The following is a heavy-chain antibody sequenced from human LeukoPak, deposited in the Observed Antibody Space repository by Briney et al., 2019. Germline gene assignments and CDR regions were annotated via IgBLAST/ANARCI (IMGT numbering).Heavy chain of an antibody. J-gene: IGHJ5*02. D-gene: IGHD3-9*01. CDR3: ARDLRWFDP. V-gene: IGHV3-23*01. Sequence: GGSLRLSCAASGFTFSSYGMSWVRQAPGKGLQWVSSISGSGDRTYYADSVKGRFTISRDNSKNTLYLQMNSLRAEDTAVYYCARDLRWFDPWGQGTLVTVSS. CDR1: GFTFSSYG. CDR2: ISGSGDRT.